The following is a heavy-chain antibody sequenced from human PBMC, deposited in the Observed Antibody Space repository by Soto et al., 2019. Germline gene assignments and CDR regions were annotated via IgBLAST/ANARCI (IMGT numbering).Heavy chain of an antibody. V-gene: IGHV3-23*01. CDR1: GFTFSSYP. Sequence: QSGGSLRLSCAASGFTFSSYPMSWVRQAPGQGLEWVSGIVASGGITYYADSVKGRFTISRDNSKNTLYLQMNSLRAEDTAVYYCARDFGTLFHRMDVWGQGTTVTVSS. CDR3: ARDFGTLFHRMDV. D-gene: IGHD2-21*01. J-gene: IGHJ6*02. CDR2: IVASGGIT.